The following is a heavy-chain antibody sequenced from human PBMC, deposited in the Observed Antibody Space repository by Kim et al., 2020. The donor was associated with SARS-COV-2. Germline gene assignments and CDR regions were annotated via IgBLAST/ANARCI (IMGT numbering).Heavy chain of an antibody. J-gene: IGHJ4*02. V-gene: IGHV3-30*18. D-gene: IGHD5-18*01. CDR1: GFTFSSYG. CDR3: AKAQWIQLCLAFDY. CDR2: ISYDGSNK. Sequence: GGSLRFSCAASGFTFSSYGMHWVRQAPGKGLEWVAVISYDGSNKYYADSVKGRFTISRDNSKNTLYLQMNSLRAEDTAVYYCAKAQWIQLCLAFDYWGQ.